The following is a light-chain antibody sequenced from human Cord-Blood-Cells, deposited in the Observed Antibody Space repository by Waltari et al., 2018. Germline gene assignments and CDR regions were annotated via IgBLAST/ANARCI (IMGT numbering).Light chain of an antibody. CDR2: GAS. V-gene: IGKV3-15*01. CDR1: QSVSSN. J-gene: IGKJ1*01. Sequence: EIVMTQSPATLSVSQGERATLPCRASQSVSSNLAWYQQNPGQAPRLLIYGASTRATGIPARFSGSGSGTEFTLTISSLQSEDFAVYYCQQYNNWPRWTFGQGTKVEIK. CDR3: QQYNNWPRWT.